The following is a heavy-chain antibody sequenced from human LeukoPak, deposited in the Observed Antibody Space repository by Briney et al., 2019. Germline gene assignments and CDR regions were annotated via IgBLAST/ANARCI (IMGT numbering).Heavy chain of an antibody. J-gene: IGHJ4*02. CDR3: ARDGVVGEIDY. D-gene: IGHD1-26*01. Sequence: GGSLRLSCAASGFTFSSYDMHWARQAPGKGLEWVAVIWYDGSNKYYADSVKGRFTISRDNSKNTLYLQMNSLRAEDTAVYYCARDGVVGEIDYWGQGTLVTVSS. CDR1: GFTFSSYD. V-gene: IGHV3-33*01. CDR2: IWYDGSNK.